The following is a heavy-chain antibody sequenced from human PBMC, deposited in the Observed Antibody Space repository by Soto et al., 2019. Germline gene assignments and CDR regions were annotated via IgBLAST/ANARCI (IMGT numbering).Heavy chain of an antibody. CDR1: GGSISSYY. V-gene: IGHV4-59*08. CDR3: ARLWYDSYYMDV. CDR2: IYYSGST. J-gene: IGHJ6*03. Sequence: QVQLQESGPGLVKPSETLSLTCTVSGGSISSYYWSWIQQPPGKGLEWIGYIYYSGSTNYNPSLKSRVTISVDTSKNQFSLKLSSVTAADTAVYYCARLWYDSYYMDVWGKGTTVTVSS. D-gene: IGHD3-3*01.